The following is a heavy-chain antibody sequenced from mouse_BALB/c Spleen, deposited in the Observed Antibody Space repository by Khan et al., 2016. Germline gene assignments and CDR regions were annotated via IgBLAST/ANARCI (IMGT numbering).Heavy chain of an antibody. D-gene: IGHD6-1*01. CDR3: AGEPYAMDY. J-gene: IGHJ4*01. CDR2: INTHSGEQ. V-gene: IGHV9-4*02. Sequence: QIQLGQSGAELKKPGETVRISCKASGYTLTTAGMQWVQQMPGKGLKWIGWINTHSGEQTYAEDFTGRFAFSLATSANTAHLQIRKLKNEDTATYVCAGEPYAMDYCGRGNSVTVSS. CDR1: GYTLTTAG.